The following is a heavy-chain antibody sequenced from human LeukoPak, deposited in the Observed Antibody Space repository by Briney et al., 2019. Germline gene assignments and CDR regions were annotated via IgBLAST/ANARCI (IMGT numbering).Heavy chain of an antibody. V-gene: IGHV3-7*03. Sequence: GGSLRLPCAASGFTFSSYWMSWVRQAPGKGLEWVANIKQDGSEKYYVDSVKGRFTISRDNAKNSLYLQMNSLRAEDTAVYYCARVQKQWLVPHYFDYWGQGTLVTVSS. CDR1: GFTFSSYW. CDR2: IKQDGSEK. CDR3: ARVQKQWLVPHYFDY. D-gene: IGHD6-19*01. J-gene: IGHJ4*02.